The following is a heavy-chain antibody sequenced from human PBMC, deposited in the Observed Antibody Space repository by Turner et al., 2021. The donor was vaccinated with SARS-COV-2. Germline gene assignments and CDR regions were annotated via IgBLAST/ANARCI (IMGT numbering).Heavy chain of an antibody. CDR3: ARDYGGNSNYFDY. CDR2: IYYSGST. CDR1: GGSISSGGYY. Sequence: QVQLQESGPGLVQPSQTLSLPCTVSGGSISSGGYYWSWIRQHPGKGLEWIGYIYYSGSTYYNPSLKRRVTISVDTSKNQFSLKLSSVTAADTAVYYCARDYGGNSNYFDYWGQGTLVTVSS. V-gene: IGHV4-31*03. D-gene: IGHD2-21*02. J-gene: IGHJ4*02.